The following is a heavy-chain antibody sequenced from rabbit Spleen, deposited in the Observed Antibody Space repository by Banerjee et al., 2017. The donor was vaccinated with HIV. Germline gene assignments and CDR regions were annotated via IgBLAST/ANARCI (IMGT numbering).Heavy chain of an antibody. J-gene: IGHJ6*01. V-gene: IGHV1S45*01. D-gene: IGHD1-1*01. CDR3: ARDTSSSFSSYGMDL. CDR2: IDTGGSGFT. Sequence: QQQLEESGGGLVKPEGSLTLTCTASGVSFSGNSYMCWVRQAPGKGLEWIACIDTGGSGFTYFANWAKGRFTISKTSSTTVTLLMTSLTAADTATYFCARDTSSSFSSYGMDLWGQGTLVTVS. CDR1: GVSFSGNSY.